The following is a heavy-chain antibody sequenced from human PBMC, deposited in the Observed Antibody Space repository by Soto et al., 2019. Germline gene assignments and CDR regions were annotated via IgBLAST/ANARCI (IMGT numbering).Heavy chain of an antibody. V-gene: IGHV3-7*01. CDR3: AKAREVTLVRVPSSY. J-gene: IGHJ4*02. CDR1: GFTFSSYW. Sequence: PGGSLRLSCAASGFTFSSYWMSWVRQAPGKGLEWVANIKQDGSEKYYVDSVKGRFTISRDNAKNSLYLQMNSLRAEDTAVYYCAKAREVTLVRVPSSYWGQGTLVTVSS. D-gene: IGHD3-10*01. CDR2: IKQDGSEK.